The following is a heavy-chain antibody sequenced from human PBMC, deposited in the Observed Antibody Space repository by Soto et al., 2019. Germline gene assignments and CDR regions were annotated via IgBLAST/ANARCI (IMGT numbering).Heavy chain of an antibody. Sequence: VQLMQSGAEVKKPGSSVKVSCKASGGTFSSHSINWVRQAPGQGLEWMGGVISIFGTANYAHNFKGRVTITAEASKSTACLALNGLRSDDTAVYYCAREVGYGDFSAALLDWGKGTLVTVSS. D-gene: IGHD4-17*01. J-gene: IGHJ4*02. CDR3: AREVGYGDFSAALLD. CDR1: GGTFSSHS. CDR2: VISIFGTA. V-gene: IGHV1-69*01.